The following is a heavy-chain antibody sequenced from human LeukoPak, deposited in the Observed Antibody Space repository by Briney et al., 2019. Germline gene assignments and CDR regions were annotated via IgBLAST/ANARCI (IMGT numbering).Heavy chain of an antibody. CDR3: ARGHSTHLAFVY. CDR1: GGSISSYY. D-gene: IGHD5/OR15-5a*01. J-gene: IGHJ4*02. V-gene: IGHV4-59*01. Sequence: KPSETLSLTCTVSGGSISSYYWSWTRQPPGKGLEWIGYIYYSGSTNYNPSLKSRVTISVDTPKNQFSLKLSSVTAADTAVYYCARGHSTHLAFVYCGQGTLVTVSS. CDR2: IYYSGST.